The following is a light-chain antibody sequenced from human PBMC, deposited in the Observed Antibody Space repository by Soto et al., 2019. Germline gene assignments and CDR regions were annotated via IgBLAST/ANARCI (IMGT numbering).Light chain of an antibody. CDR1: QRVISDY. Sequence: ENVLTQSPGTLCLSPGEGASLSCRASQRVISDYFGWYQQKEGQAPRLIIYATSRRAAGIPDRFSGSGSETDFTLTISRVEPADSAIYYCQQYEASPWTFGQGTKLEIK. CDR3: QQYEASPWT. CDR2: ATS. J-gene: IGKJ1*01. V-gene: IGKV3-20*01.